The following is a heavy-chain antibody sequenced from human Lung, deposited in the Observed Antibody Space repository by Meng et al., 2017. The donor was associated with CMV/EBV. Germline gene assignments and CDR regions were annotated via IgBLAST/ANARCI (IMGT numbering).Heavy chain of an antibody. CDR1: GYSFTSYW. J-gene: IGHJ5*02. CDR3: ARSGYCSSTGCDNWFDP. Sequence: GGSLRLSCKGSGYSFTSYWIGWVRQMPGKGLEWMGIIYPGDSDTRYSPSFQGQVTISADKSISTAYLQWSSLKASDTAMYYCARSGYCSSTGCDNWFDPWGQGTLVTGSS. CDR2: IYPGDSDT. D-gene: IGHD2-2*03. V-gene: IGHV5-51*01.